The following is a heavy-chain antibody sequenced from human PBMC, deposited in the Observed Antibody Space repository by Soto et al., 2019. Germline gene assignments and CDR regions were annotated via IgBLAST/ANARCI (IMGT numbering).Heavy chain of an antibody. CDR1: GFTFSSYS. J-gene: IGHJ4*02. D-gene: IGHD3-10*01. CDR3: ARDFYGSGSYFLTVDY. CDR2: ISSSSSYI. V-gene: IGHV3-21*01. Sequence: GGSLRLSCAASGFTFSSYSMNWVRQAPGKGLEWVSSISSSSSYIYYADSVKGRFTISRDNAKNSLYLQMNSLRAEDTAVYYCARDFYGSGSYFLTVDYWGQGTLVTVSS.